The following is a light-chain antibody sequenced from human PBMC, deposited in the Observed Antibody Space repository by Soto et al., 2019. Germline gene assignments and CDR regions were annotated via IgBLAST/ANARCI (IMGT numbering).Light chain of an antibody. CDR2: GSS. V-gene: IGKV3-20*01. Sequence: EIVLTQSPGTLSLSPGERATLSCRASQSVSSSYLVWYQQKPGQAPRLLIYGSSSRATGIPDRFSGSGSGTDFTLTISRLELEDFTVYYCQQYGSSRTFGKGTKVEIK. J-gene: IGKJ1*01. CDR1: QSVSSSY. CDR3: QQYGSSRT.